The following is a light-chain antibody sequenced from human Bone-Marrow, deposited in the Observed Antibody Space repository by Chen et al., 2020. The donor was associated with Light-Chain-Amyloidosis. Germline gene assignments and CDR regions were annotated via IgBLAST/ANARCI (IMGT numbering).Light chain of an antibody. CDR1: DLPTKY. J-gene: IGLJ2*01. Sequence: SYELTQPPSVPVSPVQSARLTCAGDDLPTKYEYWYQPKPGQAPGLVIIRDTERPPGISERFSGSSSGTTATLTISGVQAEEEADYHCQSADSSGTYEVIFGGGTKLTVL. CDR3: QSADSSGTYEVI. V-gene: IGLV3-25*02. CDR2: RDT.